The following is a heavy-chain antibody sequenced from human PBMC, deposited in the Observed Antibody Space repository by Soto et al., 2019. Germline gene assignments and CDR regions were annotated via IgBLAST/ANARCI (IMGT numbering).Heavy chain of an antibody. J-gene: IGHJ4*02. V-gene: IGHV4-31*03. CDR2: IYYSGST. CDR3: ARDKITGLFDY. D-gene: IGHD2-8*02. CDR1: GGSISSGGYY. Sequence: PSETLSLTCTVSGGSISSGGYYWTWIRQHPGKGLEWIGYIYYSGSTYYNPSLKSRVTMSVDTSKNQLSLKLTSVTAADTAVYYCARDKITGLFDYWGQGTLGTVSS.